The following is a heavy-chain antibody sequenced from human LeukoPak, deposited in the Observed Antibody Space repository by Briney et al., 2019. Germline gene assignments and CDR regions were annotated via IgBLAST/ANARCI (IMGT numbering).Heavy chain of an antibody. V-gene: IGHV3-23*01. Sequence: GGSLRLSCAASGFPFSNYAMSWLRPAPGKGLEWVSSISDRGDLTYYADSVKGRFTISRDNSKNTLYLQMNSRRAEDTAEHYCAKSSSGYYTFDYWGQGTLVTVSS. J-gene: IGHJ4*02. D-gene: IGHD3-3*01. CDR3: AKSSSGYYTFDY. CDR1: GFPFSNYA. CDR2: ISDRGDLT.